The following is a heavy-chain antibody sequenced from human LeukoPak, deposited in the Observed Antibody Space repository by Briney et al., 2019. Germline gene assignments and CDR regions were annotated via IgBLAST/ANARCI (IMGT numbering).Heavy chain of an antibody. D-gene: IGHD3-10*01. CDR3: AKGFQYYGSGSYYSY. CDR2: ISGSGGST. Sequence: GGSLRLPCAASGFTFSSYAMSWVRQAPGKGLEWVSAISGSGGSTYYADSVKGRFTISRDNSKNTLYLQMNSLRAEDTAVYYCAKGFQYYGSGSYYSYWGQGTLVTVSS. J-gene: IGHJ4*02. V-gene: IGHV3-23*01. CDR1: GFTFSSYA.